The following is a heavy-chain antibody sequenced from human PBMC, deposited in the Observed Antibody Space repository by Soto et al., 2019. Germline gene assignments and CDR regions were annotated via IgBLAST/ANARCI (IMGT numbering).Heavy chain of an antibody. CDR1: GDSVTSGY. J-gene: IGHJ3*01. CDR2: IYSSGST. V-gene: IGHV4-4*07. Sequence: NPSETLSLTCTVSGDSVTSGYWNCIRQPAGQGRVGIGRIYSSGSTIYNTSLEKRGSMSVDSSRDQVSLTFSTVTAADTAVYYCARDEYSSPGGAFDLCGQGTRVTVSS. D-gene: IGHD6-19*01. CDR3: ARDEYSSPGGAFDL.